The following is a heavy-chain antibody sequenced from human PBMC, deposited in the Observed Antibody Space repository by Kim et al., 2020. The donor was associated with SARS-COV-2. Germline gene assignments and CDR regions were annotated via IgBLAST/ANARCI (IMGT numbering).Heavy chain of an antibody. D-gene: IGHD3-16*02. V-gene: IGHV4-4*07. CDR3: ASALGH. J-gene: IGHJ4*02. CDR2: YPSGRT. Sequence: YPSGRTNYNPSLQSRVTMSVDMSKNQFSLKLSSVTAADTAMYYCASALGHWGQGTLVTVSS.